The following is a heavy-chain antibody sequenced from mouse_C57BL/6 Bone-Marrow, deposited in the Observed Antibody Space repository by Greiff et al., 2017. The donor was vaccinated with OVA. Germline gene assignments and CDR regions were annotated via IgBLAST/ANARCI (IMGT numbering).Heavy chain of an antibody. Sequence: VQLQQSGGGLVQPKGSLKLSCAASGFSFNTYAMNWVRQAPGKGLEWVARIRSKSNNYATYYADSVKDRFTISRDDSESMLYLQMNNLKTEDTAMYYCVRQALPLYWYFDVWGTGTTVTVSS. CDR3: VRQALPLYWYFDV. CDR2: IRSKSNNYAT. J-gene: IGHJ1*03. V-gene: IGHV10-1*01. D-gene: IGHD3-1*01. CDR1: GFSFNTYA.